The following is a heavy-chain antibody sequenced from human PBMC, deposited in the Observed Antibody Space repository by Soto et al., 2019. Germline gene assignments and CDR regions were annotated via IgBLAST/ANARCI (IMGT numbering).Heavy chain of an antibody. V-gene: IGHV1-69*02. CDR3: ARHQGSGYDFSYFDY. CDR1: GGTFSSYT. CDR2: IIPILGIA. J-gene: IGHJ4*02. Sequence: GASVKVSCKASGGTFSSYTISWVRQAPGQGLEWMGRIIPILGIANYAQKFQGRVTITADKSTSTAYMELSSLRSEDTAVYYCARHQGSGYDFSYFDYWGQGTLVTVSS. D-gene: IGHD5-12*01.